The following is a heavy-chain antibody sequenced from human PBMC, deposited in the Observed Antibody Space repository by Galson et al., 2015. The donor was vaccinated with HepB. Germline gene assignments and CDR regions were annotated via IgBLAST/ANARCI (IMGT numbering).Heavy chain of an antibody. CDR2: IRQVGGEI. CDR3: ARGRSFGSGNYHTFDF. J-gene: IGHJ4*02. D-gene: IGHD3-10*01. Sequence: SLRLSCAASGFTFSTYSMNWVRQAPGKGLEWVANIRQVGGEIFYVDSVKGRFTISRDNAKNTVYLQMDSLRAEDTAVYYCARGRSFGSGNYHTFDFWGQGALVTVSS. V-gene: IGHV3-7*01. CDR1: GFTFSTYS.